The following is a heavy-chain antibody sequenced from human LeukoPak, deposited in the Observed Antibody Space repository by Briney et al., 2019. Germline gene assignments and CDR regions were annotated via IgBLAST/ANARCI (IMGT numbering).Heavy chain of an antibody. Sequence: SVTVSCKASGATFSSYAISWVRQAPGQGLEWMGVIIPIFGTANYAQKFQGRVTITADESTSTAYMELSSLRSEDTAVYYCASGPIGYSGYEYGMDVWGQGTTVTVSS. J-gene: IGHJ6*02. D-gene: IGHD5-12*01. CDR1: GATFSSYA. CDR2: IIPIFGTA. CDR3: ASGPIGYSGYEYGMDV. V-gene: IGHV1-69*13.